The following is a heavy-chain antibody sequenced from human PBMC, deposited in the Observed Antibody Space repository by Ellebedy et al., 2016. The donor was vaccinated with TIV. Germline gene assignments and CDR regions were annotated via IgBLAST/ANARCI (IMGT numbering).Heavy chain of an antibody. Sequence: PGGSLRLSCAASGFTFSTYWMNWVRQSPGKGLVWVSHLNGNGSVTNYADSVTGRFPISRDNAKNTVYLQLDSMRAEDTAVYYGAREPSGYYDSSGYLYYYYYVLDVWGQGTTVTVSS. D-gene: IGHD3-22*01. CDR1: GFTFSTYW. CDR3: AREPSGYYDSSGYLYYYYYVLDV. CDR2: LNGNGSVT. V-gene: IGHV3-74*01. J-gene: IGHJ6*02.